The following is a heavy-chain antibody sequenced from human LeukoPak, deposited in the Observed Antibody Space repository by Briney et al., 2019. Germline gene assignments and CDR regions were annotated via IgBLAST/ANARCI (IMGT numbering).Heavy chain of an antibody. Sequence: ASVKVSCKVSGYTPTELSMHWGRQAPGKGVGWVGGFDPEDGETIYAQKFQGRVTMTEDTSTDTAYMELSSLRSEDTAVYYCAAVTMGAEYFQHWGQGTLVTVSS. CDR1: GYTPTELS. D-gene: IGHD2-2*01. CDR3: AAVTMGAEYFQH. V-gene: IGHV1-24*01. CDR2: FDPEDGET. J-gene: IGHJ1*01.